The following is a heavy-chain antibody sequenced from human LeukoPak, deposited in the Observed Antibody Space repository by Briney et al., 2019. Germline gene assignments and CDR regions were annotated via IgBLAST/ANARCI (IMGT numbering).Heavy chain of an antibody. CDR2: LYLSRTT. CDR3: VRHDGRGGATMGSLDS. J-gene: IGHJ4*02. V-gene: IGHV4-39*01. D-gene: IGHD5-12*01. CDR1: GGSISGGSHH. Sequence: SETLSLTCTVSGGSISGGSHHWGWFRQSPGKGLEWIESLYLSRTTYYNPSLNSRVTISVDTSKNQFSLQLNSVTAADTAVYYCVRHDGRGGATMGSLDSWGQGSLVTVSS.